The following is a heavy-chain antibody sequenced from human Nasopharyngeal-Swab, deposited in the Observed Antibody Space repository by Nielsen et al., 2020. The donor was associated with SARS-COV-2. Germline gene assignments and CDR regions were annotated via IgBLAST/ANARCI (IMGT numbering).Heavy chain of an antibody. V-gene: IGHV3-23*01. D-gene: IGHD3-22*01. CDR2: ISGSGGST. CDR1: GFTFSDYY. CDR3: AKEAYDSSGWSDY. J-gene: IGHJ4*02. Sequence: GGSLRLSCAASGFTFSDYYMSWIRQAPGKGLEWVSAISGSGGSTYYADSVKGRFTISRDNSKNTLYLQMNSLRAEDTAVYYCAKEAYDSSGWSDYWGQGTLVTVSS.